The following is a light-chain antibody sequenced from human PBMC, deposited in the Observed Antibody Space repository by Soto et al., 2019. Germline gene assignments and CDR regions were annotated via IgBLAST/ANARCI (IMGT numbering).Light chain of an antibody. J-gene: IGKJ4*01. CDR2: DAS. Sequence: DIQMTQSPSSLSASVGDRVPITCQASQDISNYLNWYQEKPGKAPKLLIYDASNLETGVPSRFSGSGSGTDFTFTISSLQPEDIATYYCQQYGNLPLTFGGGTKVDMK. V-gene: IGKV1-33*01. CDR1: QDISNY. CDR3: QQYGNLPLT.